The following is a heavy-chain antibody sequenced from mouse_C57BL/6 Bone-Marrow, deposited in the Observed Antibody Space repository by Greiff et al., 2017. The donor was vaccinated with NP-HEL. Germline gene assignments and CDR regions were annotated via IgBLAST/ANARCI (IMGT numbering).Heavy chain of an antibody. CDR2: IDPENGDT. CDR3: TTPGLTGTDY. CDR1: GFNIKDDY. V-gene: IGHV14-4*01. J-gene: IGHJ2*01. D-gene: IGHD4-1*01. Sequence: VQLQQSGAELVRPGSSVKLSCTASGFNIKDDYMHLVKQRPEQGLEWIGWIDPENGDTEYASKFQGKATITADTSSNTAYLQLSSLTSEDTAVYYCTTPGLTGTDYWGQGTTLTVSS.